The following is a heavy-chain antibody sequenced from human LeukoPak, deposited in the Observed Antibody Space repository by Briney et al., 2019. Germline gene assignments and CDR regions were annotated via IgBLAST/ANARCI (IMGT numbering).Heavy chain of an antibody. CDR2: IYYSGST. J-gene: IGHJ4*02. CDR3: ARRGYVGVDY. V-gene: IGHV4-31*03. Sequence: SETLSLTCTVSGGSISSGGYYWSWIRQDPGKGLEWIGYIYYSGSTYYNPSLKSRVTISVDTSKNQFSLKLSSVTAADTAVYYCARRGYVGVDYWGQGTLVTVSS. CDR1: GGSISSGGYY. D-gene: IGHD5-12*01.